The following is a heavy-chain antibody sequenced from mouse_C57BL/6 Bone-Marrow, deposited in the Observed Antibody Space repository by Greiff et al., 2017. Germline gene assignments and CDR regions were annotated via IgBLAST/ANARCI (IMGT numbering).Heavy chain of an antibody. CDR2: ILPSIGRT. J-gene: IGHJ2*01. D-gene: IGHD2-3*01. Sequence: QVQLKESGSELRSPGSSVKLSCKDFDSEVFPIAYMSWVRQKPGHGFEWIGGILPSIGRTIYGEKFEDKATLDADTLSNTAYLELNSLTSEDSAIYYCARRGEMDYFDYWGQGTTLTVSS. CDR1: DSEVFPIAY. CDR3: ARRGEMDYFDY. V-gene: IGHV15-2*01.